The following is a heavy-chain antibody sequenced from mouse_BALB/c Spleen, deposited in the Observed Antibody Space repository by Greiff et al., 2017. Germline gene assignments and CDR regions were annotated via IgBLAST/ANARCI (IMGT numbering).Heavy chain of an antibody. CDR2: INSNGGST. CDR3: ARRSYGNWFAY. Sequence: EVQGVESGGGLVQPGGSLKLSCAASGFTFSSYGMSWVRQTPDKRLELVATINSNGGSTYYPDSVKGRFTISRDNAKNTLYLQMSSLKSEDTAMYYCARRSYGNWFAYWGQGTLVTVSA. V-gene: IGHV5-6-3*01. D-gene: IGHD2-1*01. J-gene: IGHJ3*01. CDR1: GFTFSSYG.